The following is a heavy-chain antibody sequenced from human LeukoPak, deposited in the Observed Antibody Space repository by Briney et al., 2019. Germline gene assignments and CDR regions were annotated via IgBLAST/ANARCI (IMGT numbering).Heavy chain of an antibody. CDR1: GGSFSGYY. Sequence: SETLSLTCAVYGGSFSGYYWSWIRQPPGKGLEWIGEINHSGSTYYNPSLKSRVTISVDTSKNQFSLKLSSVTAADTAVYYCARTTEGYCRGRSCYSYYYYMDVWGKGTTVTVSS. D-gene: IGHD2-15*01. V-gene: IGHV4-34*01. CDR3: ARTTEGYCRGRSCYSYYYYMDV. J-gene: IGHJ6*03. CDR2: INHSGST.